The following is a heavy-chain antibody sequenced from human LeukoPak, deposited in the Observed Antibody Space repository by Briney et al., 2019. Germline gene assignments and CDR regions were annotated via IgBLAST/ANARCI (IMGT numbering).Heavy chain of an antibody. V-gene: IGHV4-4*02. CDR2: IYHSGST. CDR3: ARGRGKGSGSFDY. D-gene: IGHD5-12*01. Sequence: KPSETLSLTCAVSGGSISSSNWWSWVRQPPGKGLEWIGEIYHSGSTNYNPSLKSRVTISVDTSKNQFSLKLSSVTAADTAVYYCARGRGKGSGSFDYWGQGTLVTVSS. CDR1: GGSISSSNW. J-gene: IGHJ4*02.